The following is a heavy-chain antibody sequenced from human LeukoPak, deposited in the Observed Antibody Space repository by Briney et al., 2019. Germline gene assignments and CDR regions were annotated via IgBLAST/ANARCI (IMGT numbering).Heavy chain of an antibody. CDR3: ARGLETAYYYDSSGYTH. CDR2: ISAYNGNT. V-gene: IGHV1-18*01. J-gene: IGHJ4*02. Sequence: ASVKVSCKASGYTFTSYGISWVRQAPGQGLEWMGWISAYNGNTNCAQKLQGRVTMTTDTSTSTAYMELRSLRSDDTAVYYCARGLETAYYYDSSGYTHWGQGTLVTVSS. CDR1: GYTFTSYG. D-gene: IGHD3-22*01.